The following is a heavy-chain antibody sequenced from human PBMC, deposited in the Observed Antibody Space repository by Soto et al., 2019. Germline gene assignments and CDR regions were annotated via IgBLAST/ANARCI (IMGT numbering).Heavy chain of an antibody. CDR3: ARDTGYTFGSVNY. CDR2: MNAGVGNT. D-gene: IGHD5-18*01. CDR1: GYTFTNYA. Sequence: QVALVQSGADVKKPGASVTISCKASGYTFTNYALHWVRQAPGQRLEWMGWMNAGVGNTLYSQKFQGRTTITRNTSASTAYVELTSLKSEDTAIYYWARDTGYTFGSVNYWGPGTVVTVSS. V-gene: IGHV1-3*01. J-gene: IGHJ4*02.